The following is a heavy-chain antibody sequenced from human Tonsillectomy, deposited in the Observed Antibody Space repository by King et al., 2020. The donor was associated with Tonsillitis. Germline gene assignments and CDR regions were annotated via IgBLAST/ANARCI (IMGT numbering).Heavy chain of an antibody. CDR3: SREWDCSRSSCHYYNGMDV. CDR2: TRDKAYGGTT. J-gene: IGHJ6*02. Sequence: EVQLVESGGGLVQPGRSLRLSCTASGFTFGDYAINWVRQAPGKGLEWVGFTRDKAYGGTTDYAASVKGRFDISRDESASIAYLQMNSLKTEDTGVYYCSREWDCSRSSCHYYNGMDVWGQGTTVIVSS. D-gene: IGHD2-2*01. V-gene: IGHV3-49*04. CDR1: GFTFGDYA.